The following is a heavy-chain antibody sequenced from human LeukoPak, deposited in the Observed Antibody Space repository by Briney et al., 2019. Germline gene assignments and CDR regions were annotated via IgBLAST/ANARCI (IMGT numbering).Heavy chain of an antibody. CDR1: GGTFSSYA. CDR2: IIPIFGTA. Sequence: SVKVSCEASGGTFSSYAISWVRQAPGQGLEWMGGIIPIFGTANYAQKFQGRVTITADESTSTAYMELSSLRSEDTAVYYCARINGGSGRLMDVWGQGTTVTVSS. CDR3: ARINGGSGRLMDV. J-gene: IGHJ6*02. V-gene: IGHV1-69*13. D-gene: IGHD3-10*01.